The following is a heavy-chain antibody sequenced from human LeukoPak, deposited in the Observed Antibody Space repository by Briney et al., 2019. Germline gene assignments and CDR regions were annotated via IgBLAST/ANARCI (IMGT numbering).Heavy chain of an antibody. Sequence: PVKVSCKASGGTFSSYAISWVRQAPGQGLEWMGGIIPIFGTANYAQKFQGRVTITTDESTSTAYMELSSLRSEDTAVYYCARGRCSSTSCPNWFDPWGQGTLVTVSS. CDR3: ARGRCSSTSCPNWFDP. V-gene: IGHV1-69*05. CDR2: IIPIFGTA. J-gene: IGHJ5*02. CDR1: GGTFSSYA. D-gene: IGHD2-2*01.